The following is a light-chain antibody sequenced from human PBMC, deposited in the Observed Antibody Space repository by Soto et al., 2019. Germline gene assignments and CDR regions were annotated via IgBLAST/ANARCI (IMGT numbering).Light chain of an antibody. CDR1: QSVSSY. Sequence: EIVLTPYPATLSLSPGERATLSCRASQSVSSYLAWYQQKPGQAPRLLIYDASNRATGIPARFSGSGSGTDFTLTISSLEPEDFAVYYCQQRSNWPPTWTFGQGTKVDI. CDR2: DAS. CDR3: QQRSNWPPTWT. V-gene: IGKV3-11*01. J-gene: IGKJ1*01.